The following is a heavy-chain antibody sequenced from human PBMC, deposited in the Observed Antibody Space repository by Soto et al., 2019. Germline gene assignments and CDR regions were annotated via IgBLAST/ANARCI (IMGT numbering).Heavy chain of an antibody. CDR1: GGSFSGYY. CDR2: INHSGST. D-gene: IGHD2-15*01. J-gene: IGHJ5*02. V-gene: IGHV4-34*01. CDR3: ARINCSGGSSSPGLGLDP. Sequence: QVQLQQWGAGLLKPSETLSLTCAVYGGSFSGYYWSWIRQPPGKGLEWIGEINHSGSTNYNPSLKGRVTISVDTSRNQFSLKLGFVTAADTAVYYGARINCSGGSSSPGLGLDPWGQGTLVTVSS.